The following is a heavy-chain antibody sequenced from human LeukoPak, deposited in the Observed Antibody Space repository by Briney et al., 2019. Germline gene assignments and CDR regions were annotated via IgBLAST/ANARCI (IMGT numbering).Heavy chain of an antibody. D-gene: IGHD3-10*01. CDR2: ISGSGGST. CDR3: ARDSTYYYDSGSSGPHYFGY. CDR1: GFTFSSYA. V-gene: IGHV3-23*01. J-gene: IGHJ4*02. Sequence: GGSLRLSCAASGFTFSSYAMSWVRQAPGKGLEWVSAISGSGGSTYYADSVKGRFTISRDNSKNTLYLQLNSLRAEDTAVYYCARDSTYYYDSGSSGPHYFGYWGQGTLVTVSS.